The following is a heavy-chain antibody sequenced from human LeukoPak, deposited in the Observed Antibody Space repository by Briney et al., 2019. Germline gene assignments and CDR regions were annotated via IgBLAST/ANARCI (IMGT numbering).Heavy chain of an antibody. Sequence: SETLSLTCTVSGGSISSSSYYWGWIRQPPGKGLEWIGSIYYSGSTYYNPSLKSRVTISVDTSKNQFSLKLSSVTAADTAVYYCARVVSVRGVMGYYYMDVWGKGTTVTVSS. J-gene: IGHJ6*03. CDR3: ARVVSVRGVMGYYYMDV. CDR2: IYYSGST. V-gene: IGHV4-39*07. CDR1: GGSISSSSYY. D-gene: IGHD3-10*01.